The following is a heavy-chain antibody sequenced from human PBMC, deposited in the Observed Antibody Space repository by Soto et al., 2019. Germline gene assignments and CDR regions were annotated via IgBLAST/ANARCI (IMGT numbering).Heavy chain of an antibody. CDR1: GFTFSSYW. Sequence: EVQLVESGGGLVQPGGSLRLSCAASGFTFSSYWMSWVRQAPGKGLEWVANIKQDGSEKYYVDSVKGRFTISRDNAKNSLYLQMNSLRAEDTAVYYCARDPIAAAGSPDYWGQGTLVTVSS. V-gene: IGHV3-7*01. D-gene: IGHD6-13*01. CDR2: IKQDGSEK. J-gene: IGHJ4*02. CDR3: ARDPIAAAGSPDY.